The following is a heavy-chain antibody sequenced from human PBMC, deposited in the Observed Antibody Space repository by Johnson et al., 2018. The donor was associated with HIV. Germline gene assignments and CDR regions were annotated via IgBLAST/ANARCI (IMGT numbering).Heavy chain of an antibody. D-gene: IGHD6-13*01. CDR2: ISYDGSNK. CDR1: GFTFSSYA. V-gene: IGHV3-30*04. J-gene: IGHJ3*02. Sequence: QVQLVESGGGVVQPGRSLRLSCAASGFTFSSYAMHWVRQAPGKGLEWVAVISYDGSNKYYADSVKGRFTISRDNSKNTLSLQMNSLRAEDTAVYDCARGEAADGAFDIWGQGTMVTVSS. CDR3: ARGEAADGAFDI.